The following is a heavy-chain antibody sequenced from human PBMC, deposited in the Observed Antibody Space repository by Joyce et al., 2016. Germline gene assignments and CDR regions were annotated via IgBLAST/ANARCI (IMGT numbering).Heavy chain of an antibody. D-gene: IGHD4-23*01. J-gene: IGHJ4*01. Sequence: QVQLVQSGPEVKKPGASVTVSCKASGYAFHSFFLHWVRRAPGQGLEWLGIVNTSVSSTTSAQKFQDRITMTRDTATNTVYLELSSLRSDDTAVYYCAGVGGYGGDSGYYFDYWGHGTLVTVSS. CDR3: AGVGGYGGDSGYYFDY. CDR1: GYAFHSFF. CDR2: VNTSVSST. V-gene: IGHV1-46*02.